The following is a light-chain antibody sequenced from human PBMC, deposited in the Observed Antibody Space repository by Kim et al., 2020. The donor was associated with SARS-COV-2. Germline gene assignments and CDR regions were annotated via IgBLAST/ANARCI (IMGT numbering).Light chain of an antibody. J-gene: IGKJ1*01. CDR3: HQYDTYPWT. V-gene: IGKV1-5*01. CDR2: DAF. Sequence: ASVGDRVTIPGRATQSIDTSLAWYQKRPGKAPNLLIFDAFALESGVPSRFTGSSSGTEFTLSITNLQPDDFAIYYCHQYDTYPWTFGQGTKVDIK. CDR1: QSIDTS.